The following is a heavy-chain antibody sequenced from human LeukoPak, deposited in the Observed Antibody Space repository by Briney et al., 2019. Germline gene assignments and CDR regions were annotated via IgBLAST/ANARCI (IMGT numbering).Heavy chain of an antibody. D-gene: IGHD1-26*01. J-gene: IGHJ6*03. Sequence: SETPSLTCTVSGGSISSSSYYWGWIRQPAGQGLEWIGRIYTSGSTNYNPSLKSRVTMSVDTSKNQFSLKLSSVTAADTAVYYCARGEYYMDVWGKGTTVTISS. CDR2: IYTSGST. CDR3: ARGEYYMDV. V-gene: IGHV4-61*02. CDR1: GGSISSSSYY.